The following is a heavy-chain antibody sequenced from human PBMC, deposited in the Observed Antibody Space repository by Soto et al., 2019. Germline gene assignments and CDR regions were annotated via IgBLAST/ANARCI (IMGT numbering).Heavy chain of an antibody. CDR2: ISFDGTKK. D-gene: IGHD4-17*01. V-gene: IGHV3-30-3*01. CDR3: AREDDYGYRYINYGLDV. CDR1: GFTFNIYA. J-gene: IGHJ6*02. Sequence: QAQLVESGGGVVQPGRSLRLSCAASGFTFNIYALHWVRQAPGKGLEWVAVISFDGTKKYYSDSVKGRFTISRDNLKNTLYLQMNILRVEDAALDVCAREDDYGYRYINYGLDVWGQGTTVTVSS.